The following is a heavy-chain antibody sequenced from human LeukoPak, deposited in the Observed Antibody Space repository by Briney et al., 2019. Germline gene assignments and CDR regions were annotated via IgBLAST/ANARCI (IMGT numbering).Heavy chain of an antibody. Sequence: PSETLSLTCTFSGGYISRYYWSWIRQPPWKGLEWIGYIFNSGSTNYKPSLKSRVTISVDTSTNQFSLKLSSVTASEQDVYFCALGDCSSTSCYVFDYWGQGTLVTVSS. J-gene: IGHJ4*02. CDR1: GGYISRYY. D-gene: IGHD2-2*01. V-gene: IGHV4-59*01. CDR3: ALGDCSSTSCYVFDY. CDR2: IFNSGST.